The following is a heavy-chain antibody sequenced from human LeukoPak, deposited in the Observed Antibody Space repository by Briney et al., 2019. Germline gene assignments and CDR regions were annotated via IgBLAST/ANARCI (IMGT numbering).Heavy chain of an antibody. V-gene: IGHV3-23*01. CDR3: AKEGYCSSTSCYNGEYDAFDI. D-gene: IGHD2-2*02. Sequence: PGGSLRLSCAASGFTFSSYAMSWVRQAPGKGLGWVSAISGSGGSTYYADSVKGRFTISRDNSKNTLYLQMNSLRAEDTAVYYCAKEGYCSSTSCYNGEYDAFDIWGQGTMVTVSS. CDR2: ISGSGGST. CDR1: GFTFSSYA. J-gene: IGHJ3*02.